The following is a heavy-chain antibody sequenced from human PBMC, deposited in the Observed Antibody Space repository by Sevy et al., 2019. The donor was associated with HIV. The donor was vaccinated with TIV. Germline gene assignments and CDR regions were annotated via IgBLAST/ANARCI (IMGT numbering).Heavy chain of an antibody. J-gene: IGHJ6*03. V-gene: IGHV4-4*07. CDR3: ARDIAVRGVFPTFYYHYYMDV. Sequence: SETLPLTCTVSGASISNYYWSWIRQPAGKGLEWIGRINTRGDTHYNPSLKNRVTMSLDTSQKHFSLKLTSVIATDTAVYYCARDIAVRGVFPTFYYHYYMDVWGKGTTVTVSS. CDR1: GASISNYY. CDR2: INTRGDT. D-gene: IGHD3-10*01.